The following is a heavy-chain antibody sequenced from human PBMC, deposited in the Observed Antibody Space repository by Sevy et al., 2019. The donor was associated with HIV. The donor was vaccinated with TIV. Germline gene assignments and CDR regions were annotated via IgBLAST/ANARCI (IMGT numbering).Heavy chain of an antibody. D-gene: IGHD3-22*01. V-gene: IGHV4-59*13. Sequence: SETLSLTCTVSGGSISSYYWSWIRQPPGKGLEWIGYIYYSGSTNYNPSLKSRVTISVDTSKNQFSLKLSSVTAADTAVYYCARSRPSEYYYDSSGYYNWFDPWGQGTLVTVSS. CDR1: GGSISSYY. CDR2: IYYSGST. J-gene: IGHJ5*02. CDR3: ARSRPSEYYYDSSGYYNWFDP.